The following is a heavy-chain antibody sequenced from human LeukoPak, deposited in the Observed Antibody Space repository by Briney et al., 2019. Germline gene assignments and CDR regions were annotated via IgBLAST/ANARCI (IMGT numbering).Heavy chain of an antibody. CDR1: GFTVSSNY. D-gene: IGHD6-6*01. CDR3: AKDRLRGPYFFHY. Sequence: GGSLRLSCAASGFTVSSNYMSWVRQAPGKGLEWVSVIYSGGSTYYADSVKGRFTISRDNSKNTLYLQINSLRAEDTAVYFCAKDRLRGPYFFHYWGQGTLVTVSS. J-gene: IGHJ4*02. CDR2: IYSGGST. V-gene: IGHV3-53*01.